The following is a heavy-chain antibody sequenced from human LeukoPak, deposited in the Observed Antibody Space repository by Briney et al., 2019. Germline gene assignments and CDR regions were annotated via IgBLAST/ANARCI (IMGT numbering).Heavy chain of an antibody. CDR2: INHSGST. J-gene: IGHJ4*02. CDR3: ARLNDYGGNGILI. V-gene: IGHV4-34*01. D-gene: IGHD4-23*01. Sequence: SETLSLTCAVYGGSFSGYYWSWIRQPPGKGLEWIGEINHSGSTNYNPSLKSRVTISVDTSKNQFSLKLSSVTAADTAVYYCARLNDYGGNGILIWGQGTLVTVSS. CDR1: GGSFSGYY.